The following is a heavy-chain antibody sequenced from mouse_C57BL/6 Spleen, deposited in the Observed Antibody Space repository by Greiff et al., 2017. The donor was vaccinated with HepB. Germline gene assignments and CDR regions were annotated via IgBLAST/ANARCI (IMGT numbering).Heavy chain of an antibody. Sequence: VQLQQSGAELVRPGASVTLSCKASGYTFTDYEMHWVKQTPVHGLEWIGAIDPETGGTANNQKFKGKAILTADKSSSTAYMELRSLTSEDTAVYYCTNYDDAMDDWGQGNSVTGTS. CDR2: IDPETGGT. V-gene: IGHV1-15*01. D-gene: IGHD2-4*01. CDR3: TNYDDAMDD. CDR1: GYTFTDYE. J-gene: IGHJ4*01.